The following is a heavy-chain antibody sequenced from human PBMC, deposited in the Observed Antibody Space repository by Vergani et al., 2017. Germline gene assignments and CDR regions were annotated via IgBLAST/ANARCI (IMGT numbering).Heavy chain of an antibody. D-gene: IGHD3-3*01. J-gene: IGHJ4*02. CDR3: VREETFYDSVSDYLAGYFDH. CDR2: ISGRRSYV. CDR1: GFIFSDYN. V-gene: IGHV3-21*02. Sequence: EVQVVQSGGGLVKPGGSLRLSCETSGFIFSDYNLNWVRQAPGSGLEWVASISGRRSYVNYAVSVKGRFTISRDNAKNSLFLQMNSLRAEDTAVYYCVREETFYDSVSDYLAGYFDHWGQGALVTDSS.